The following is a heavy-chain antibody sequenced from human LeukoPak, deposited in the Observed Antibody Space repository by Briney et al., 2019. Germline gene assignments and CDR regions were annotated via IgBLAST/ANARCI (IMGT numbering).Heavy chain of an antibody. D-gene: IGHD2-15*01. J-gene: IGHJ5*02. Sequence: TETLSLTCTVSGGSISRSSYYWGWIRQPPGKGLEWIGNIYYSGSTYYNPSLKSRVTISVDTSKNQFSLKLSSVTAADTAVYYCARGEIGNCSGGSCLNWFDPWGQGTLVTVSS. CDR1: GGSISRSSYY. V-gene: IGHV4-39*07. CDR3: ARGEIGNCSGGSCLNWFDP. CDR2: IYYSGST.